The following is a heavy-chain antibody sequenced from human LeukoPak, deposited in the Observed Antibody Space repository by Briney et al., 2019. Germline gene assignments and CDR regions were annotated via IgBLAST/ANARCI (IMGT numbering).Heavy chain of an antibody. V-gene: IGHV1-2*02. CDR3: VSQVSDY. CDR2: INSNSGGT. D-gene: IGHD1-14*01. J-gene: IGHJ4*02. Sequence: RASVKVSCKASGYTFIDYYIHWVRQAPGQGPEWMGWINSNSGGTNYAQKFQGRVTMTRDTSISTAYMELSRLRSDDTAVYYCVSQVSDYWGQGTLVTVSS. CDR1: GYTFIDYY.